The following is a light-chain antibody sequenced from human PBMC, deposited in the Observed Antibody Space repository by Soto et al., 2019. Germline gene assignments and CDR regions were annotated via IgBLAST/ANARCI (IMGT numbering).Light chain of an antibody. CDR1: QSLVHTDGKTY. Sequence: DIVVTQTPLSLSVTPGQPASISCKSGQSLVHTDGKTYLFWYLQKPGQPPQPLIYQVSNRFSGVPDRFSGSGSGTDFTLKISRMEAEDVGIYYCMQSLQLPYTFGQGTNLEIK. V-gene: IGKV2D-29*01. CDR2: QVS. CDR3: MQSLQLPYT. J-gene: IGKJ2*01.